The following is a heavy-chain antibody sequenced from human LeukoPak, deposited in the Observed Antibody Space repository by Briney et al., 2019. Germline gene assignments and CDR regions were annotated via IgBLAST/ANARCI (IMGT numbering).Heavy chain of an antibody. CDR3: ARGYCSSTSCYYYYYYMDV. D-gene: IGHD2-2*01. J-gene: IGHJ6*03. Sequence: SETLSLTCTVSGGSISSSSYYWGWIRQPPGKGLEWIGSIYYSGSTYYNPSLKSRVTISVDTSKNQFSLKLSSVTAADTAVYYCARGYCSSTSCYYYYYYMDVWGKGTTVTVSS. CDR1: GGSISSSSYY. V-gene: IGHV4-39*07. CDR2: IYYSGST.